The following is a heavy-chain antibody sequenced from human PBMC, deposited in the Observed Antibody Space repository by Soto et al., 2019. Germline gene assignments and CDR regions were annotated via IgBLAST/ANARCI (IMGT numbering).Heavy chain of an antibody. J-gene: IGHJ6*02. Sequence: PGGSLRLSCEASGFTFSSYDMNWVRQAPGKGLEWVSGISGSGGSTYYADSVKGRFTISRDNSKNTLNLQMNSLRAEDTAVYYCAKVGEGYYYYGMDVWGQGTTVTVSS. D-gene: IGHD2-21*01. V-gene: IGHV3-23*01. CDR2: ISGSGGST. CDR1: GFTFSSYD. CDR3: AKVGEGYYYYGMDV.